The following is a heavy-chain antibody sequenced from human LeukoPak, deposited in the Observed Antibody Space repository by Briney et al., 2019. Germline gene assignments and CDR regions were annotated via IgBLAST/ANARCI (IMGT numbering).Heavy chain of an antibody. Sequence: GGSLRLSCAASGFTFSSYAMSWVRQAPGKGLEWVSAISGSGGSTYYADSVKGRFTISRDNSKNTLYPQMNSLRAEDTAVYYCARDLSGDWYFDLWGRGTLVTVSS. CDR2: ISGSGGST. CDR1: GFTFSSYA. CDR3: ARDLSGDWYFDL. V-gene: IGHV3-23*01. J-gene: IGHJ2*01. D-gene: IGHD7-27*01.